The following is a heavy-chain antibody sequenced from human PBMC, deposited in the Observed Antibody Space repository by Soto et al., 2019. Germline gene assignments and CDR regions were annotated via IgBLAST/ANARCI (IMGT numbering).Heavy chain of an antibody. CDR2: ISNSGSEI. CDR1: GFTFSSYG. J-gene: IGHJ4*02. Sequence: GESLKISCAASGFTFSSYGMSWVRQAPGKGLEWVSSISNSGSEIFYAASVKGRFTISRDSSKNTLYLEMSSLRPEDTAVYYCVRRGYNWQFSDYWGQGTLVTVSS. V-gene: IGHV3-23*01. D-gene: IGHD6-25*01. CDR3: VRRGYNWQFSDY.